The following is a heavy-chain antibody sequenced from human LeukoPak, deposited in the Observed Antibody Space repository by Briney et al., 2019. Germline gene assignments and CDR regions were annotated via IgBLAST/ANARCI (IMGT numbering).Heavy chain of an antibody. CDR2: INYSGST. Sequence: SETLSLTCTVSGGSIRGYYWSWIRQSPGKGLEWIAYINYSGSTNYNPSLKSRVAISVDTSKNQFSLKLSSVTAADTAVYYCASYSSSLEYFHPWGQGTLVTVSS. CDR3: ASYSSSLEYFHP. D-gene: IGHD6-13*01. V-gene: IGHV4-59*01. CDR1: GGSIRGYY. J-gene: IGHJ1*01.